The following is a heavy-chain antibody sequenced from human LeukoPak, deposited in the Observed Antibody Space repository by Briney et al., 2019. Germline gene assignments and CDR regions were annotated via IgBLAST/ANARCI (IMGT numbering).Heavy chain of an antibody. CDR2: IYYSGST. CDR3: AREDGSPPHYYYYYMDV. V-gene: IGHV4-39*07. D-gene: IGHD3-10*01. CDR1: GGSISSSSYY. J-gene: IGHJ6*03. Sequence: SETLSLTCTVPGGSISSSSYYWGWIRQPPGKGLEWIGSIYYSGSTYYNPSLKSRVTISVDTSKNQFSLKLSSVTAADTAVYYCAREDGSPPHYYYYYMDVWGKGTTVTISS.